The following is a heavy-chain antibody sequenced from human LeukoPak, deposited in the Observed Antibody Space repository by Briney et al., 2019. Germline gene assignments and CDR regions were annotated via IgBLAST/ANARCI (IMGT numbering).Heavy chain of an antibody. CDR1: GGSISGYY. CDR2: IYSSGST. D-gene: IGHD6-13*01. V-gene: IGHV4-4*07. CDR3: ARDASGYTTNWFDP. Sequence: PSETLSLTCTVSGGSISGYYWSWIRQPAGKGLEWIGRIYSSGSTIYNPSLKSRVTVSVDTSKNQFSLKLNSVTAVDTAVYYCARDASGYTTNWFDPWGQGTLVTVSS. J-gene: IGHJ5*02.